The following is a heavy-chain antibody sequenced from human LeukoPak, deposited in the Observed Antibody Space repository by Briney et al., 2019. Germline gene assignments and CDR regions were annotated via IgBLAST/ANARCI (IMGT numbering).Heavy chain of an antibody. J-gene: IGHJ4*02. D-gene: IGHD6-19*01. CDR2: ISGSGVTM. CDR3: AREDIRLDYFDY. CDR1: GFTFSSYE. Sequence: EGSLRLSCAASGFTFSSYEMNWVRQAPGRGLEWVSYISGSGVTMYYADSVKGRFTISRDDAKNSLYLQMNSLRAEDTAVYYCAREDIRLDYFDYWGQGTLVTVSS. V-gene: IGHV3-48*03.